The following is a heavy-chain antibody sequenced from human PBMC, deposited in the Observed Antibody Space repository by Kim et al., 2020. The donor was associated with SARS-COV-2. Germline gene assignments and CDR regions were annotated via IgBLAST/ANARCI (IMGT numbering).Heavy chain of an antibody. CDR2: VSYEGRNT. J-gene: IGHJ4*02. Sequence: GGSLRLSCVASGFNFSNYGMHWVRQAPGKGLEWVGIVSYEGRNTYYAASVKGRFTISRDNSKNTLYLQMNSLTTKDTALYYCVKEAAFTTVVVDYYFDYWGQGTLVTVSS. V-gene: IGHV3-30*18. D-gene: IGHD2-15*01. CDR3: VKEAAFTTVVVDYYFDY. CDR1: GFNFSNYG.